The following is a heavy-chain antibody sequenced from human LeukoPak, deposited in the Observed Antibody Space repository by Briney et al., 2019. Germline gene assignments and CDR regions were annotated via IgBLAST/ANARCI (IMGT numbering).Heavy chain of an antibody. Sequence: GGSLRLSCAASGFTFSSYTMTWVRQAPGKGLEWVSSISSSSSYIYYADSVKGRFNISRENDKNSLFLQMNSLRAEDTAVYYCARATSDNILTGYYSPWGQGTLVTVSS. CDR2: ISSSSSYI. CDR3: ARATSDNILTGYYSP. V-gene: IGHV3-21*01. D-gene: IGHD3-9*01. CDR1: GFTFSSYT. J-gene: IGHJ5*02.